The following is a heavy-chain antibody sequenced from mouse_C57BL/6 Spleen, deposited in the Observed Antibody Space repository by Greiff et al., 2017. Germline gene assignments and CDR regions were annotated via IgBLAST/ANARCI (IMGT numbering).Heavy chain of an antibody. J-gene: IGHJ4*01. CDR2: IRNKANGYTT. CDR3: ARYYDYDGAMDY. CDR1: GFTFTDYY. Sequence: EVMLVESGGGLVQPGGSLSLSCAASGFTFTDYYMSWVRQPPGKALEWLGFIRNKANGYTTEYSASVKGRFTISRDNSQSILYLQMNALRAEDSATYYCARYYDYDGAMDYWGQGTSVTGSS. V-gene: IGHV7-3*01. D-gene: IGHD2-4*01.